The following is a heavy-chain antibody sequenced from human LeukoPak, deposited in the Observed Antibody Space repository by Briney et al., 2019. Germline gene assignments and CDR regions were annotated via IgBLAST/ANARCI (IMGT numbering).Heavy chain of an antibody. D-gene: IGHD2-21*01. Sequence: GGSLRLSCAASGFTFGDYAMSWVRQAPGKGLEWVGFIRSKTYGGAADYAASVQGRFTISRDDSKSVAYLQMNSLKIEDTAVYYCTRIGFAIIGTDPVDYWGQGTLVTVSP. CDR3: TRIGFAIIGTDPVDY. CDR1: GFTFGDYA. V-gene: IGHV3-49*04. J-gene: IGHJ4*02. CDR2: IRSKTYGGAA.